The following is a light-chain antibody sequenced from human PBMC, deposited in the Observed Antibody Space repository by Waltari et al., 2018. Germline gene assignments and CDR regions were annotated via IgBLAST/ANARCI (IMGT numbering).Light chain of an antibody. CDR1: SSNIGRDI. J-gene: IGLJ2*01. Sequence: QSVLTQSPSASGTSGQRVTISCSGSSSNIGRDIVNWYRHLPGTAPKLLIYNNNQRPSGVPDRFSGSKSGTPASLAISGLQSEDEADYYCAAWDDSLNGVVFGGGTKLSVL. CDR3: AAWDDSLNGVV. V-gene: IGLV1-44*01. CDR2: NNN.